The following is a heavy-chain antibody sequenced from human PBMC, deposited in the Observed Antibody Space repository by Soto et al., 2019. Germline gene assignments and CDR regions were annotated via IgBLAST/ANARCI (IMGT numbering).Heavy chain of an antibody. Sequence: GGSLRLSCAASGFTFSSYAMSWVRQAPGKGLERVSAISGSGGSTYYADSVKGRFTISRDNSKNTLYLQMNSLRAEDTAVYYCAKISGVGYYYYMDVWGKGTTVTVSS. V-gene: IGHV3-23*01. CDR1: GFTFSSYA. D-gene: IGHD6-19*01. CDR3: AKISGVGYYYYMDV. CDR2: ISGSGGST. J-gene: IGHJ6*03.